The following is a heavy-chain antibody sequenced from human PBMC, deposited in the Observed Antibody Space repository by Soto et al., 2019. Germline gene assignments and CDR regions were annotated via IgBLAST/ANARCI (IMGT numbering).Heavy chain of an antibody. CDR3: ASWHEREHAYDV. CDR1: GLTISGKKY. V-gene: IGHV3-53*01. CDR2: LYDVDGS. Sequence: GGSLRLSCAAFGLTISGKKYVAWVRQAPGKGLEWVSALYDVDGSFYADSVKGRFTTSSDSSKTTVYLQMNGLRPDDTAVYYCASWHEREHAYDVWGQGTTVTVSS. J-gene: IGHJ3*01. D-gene: IGHD1-1*01.